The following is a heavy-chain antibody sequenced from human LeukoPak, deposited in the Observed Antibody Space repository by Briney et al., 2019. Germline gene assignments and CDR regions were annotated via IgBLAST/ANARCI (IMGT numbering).Heavy chain of an antibody. D-gene: IGHD3-10*01. CDR3: AKGSYYYGSGSFHWFDP. V-gene: IGHV3-30*18. Sequence: GGSLRLSCAASGFTFSNYGMHWVRQAPGKGLEWVAVISYDESNKYYADSVKGRFTISRDNFKNTLYLQMNSLRAEDTAMYYCAKGSYYYGSGSFHWFDPRGQGTLVTVSS. CDR2: ISYDESNK. J-gene: IGHJ5*02. CDR1: GFTFSNYG.